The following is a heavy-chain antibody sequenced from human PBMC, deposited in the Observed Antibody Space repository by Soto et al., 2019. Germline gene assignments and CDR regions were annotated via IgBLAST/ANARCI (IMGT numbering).Heavy chain of an antibody. CDR2: ISAYNGNT. D-gene: IGHD2-15*01. CDR1: GYTFTSYG. V-gene: IGHV1-18*04. CDR3: ARGPPGVVVVAPRFDP. J-gene: IGHJ5*02. Sequence: GASVKVSFKASGYTFTSYGISWVRQAPGRGLEWMGWISAYNGNTNYAQKLQGRVTMTTDTSTSTAYMELRSLRSDDTAVYYCARGPPGVVVVAPRFDPWGQGTLVTVSS.